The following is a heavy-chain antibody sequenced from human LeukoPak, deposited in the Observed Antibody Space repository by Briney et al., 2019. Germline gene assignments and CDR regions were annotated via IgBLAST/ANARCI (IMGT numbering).Heavy chain of an antibody. D-gene: IGHD6-19*01. CDR3: ARGRWSSGWFDY. CDR2: IYYSGST. CDR1: GGSVSSYY. V-gene: IGHV4-59*02. J-gene: IGHJ4*02. Sequence: SETLSLTCTVSGGSVSSYYWNWIRQPPGKGLEWLGYIYYSGSTNYNPSLKSRVTISVDTSKNQFSLNLSSVTAADTAVYYCARGRWSSGWFDYWGQGTLVTVSS.